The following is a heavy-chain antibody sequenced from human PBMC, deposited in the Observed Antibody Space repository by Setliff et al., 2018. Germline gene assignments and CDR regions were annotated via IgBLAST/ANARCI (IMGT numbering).Heavy chain of an antibody. CDR2: INHSGST. CDR3: ARGGPYGDFEI. J-gene: IGHJ2*01. Sequence: SETLSLTCAVYGGSFSVYSWTWIRQPPGKGLEWIGDINHSGSTNYSPSLKSRVTMSVDTSKRQFSLRLSSVTGADTAVYYCARGGPYGDFEIWGRGTQVTVSS. D-gene: IGHD4-17*01. CDR1: GGSFSVYS. V-gene: IGHV4-34*01.